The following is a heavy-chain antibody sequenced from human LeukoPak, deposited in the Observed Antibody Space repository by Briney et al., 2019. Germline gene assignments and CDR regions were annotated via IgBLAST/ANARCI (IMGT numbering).Heavy chain of an antibody. CDR2: ISSSSSYI. Sequence: GGSLRLSCAASGFTFSSYSMNWVRQAPGKGLEWVSSISSSSSYIYYADSVKGRFTISRDNAKNSLYLQMNSLRAEDTAVYYCAKDEAYIVVVGTFDYWGQGTLVTVSS. CDR1: GFTFSSYS. V-gene: IGHV3-21*01. CDR3: AKDEAYIVVVGTFDY. J-gene: IGHJ4*02. D-gene: IGHD6-19*01.